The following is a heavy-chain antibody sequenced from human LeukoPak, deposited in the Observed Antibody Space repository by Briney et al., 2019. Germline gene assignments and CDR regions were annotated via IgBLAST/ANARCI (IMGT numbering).Heavy chain of an antibody. D-gene: IGHD5-12*01. Sequence: GGSLRLSCAASGFTFSSYAMSWVRQAPGKGLEWVSIISNSGDSTYYADSVKGRFTISRDNSKNTLFLQMSSLRAEDTAVYYCAKDRTVATIQGVFDYWGQGTLVTVSS. CDR2: ISNSGDST. CDR3: AKDRTVATIQGVFDY. CDR1: GFTFSSYA. V-gene: IGHV3-23*01. J-gene: IGHJ4*02.